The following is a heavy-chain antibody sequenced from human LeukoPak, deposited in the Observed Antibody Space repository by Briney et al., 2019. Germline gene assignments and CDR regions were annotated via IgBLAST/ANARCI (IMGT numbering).Heavy chain of an antibody. V-gene: IGHV3-64D*06. J-gene: IGHJ4*02. CDR2: ISSNGDST. Sequence: GGSLRLSCSASGFTFSSYAMHWVRQAPGRGLESVSVISSNGDSTYYADSVQGRFTISRDNSKNTLYLQMGSLRAEDTAVYYCARGPRDIVVVDAHYFDYWGQGTLVTVSS. CDR1: GFTFSSYA. D-gene: IGHD2-15*01. CDR3: ARGPRDIVVVDAHYFDY.